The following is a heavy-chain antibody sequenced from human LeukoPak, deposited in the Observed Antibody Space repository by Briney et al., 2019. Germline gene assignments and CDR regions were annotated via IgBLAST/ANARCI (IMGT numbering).Heavy chain of an antibody. J-gene: IGHJ4*02. CDR1: GFTFSSYG. V-gene: IGHV3-33*01. CDR3: ALSIAARPYYFDY. D-gene: IGHD6-6*01. CDR2: IWYGGSNK. Sequence: PGGSLRLSCAASGFTFSSYGMHWVRQAPGKGLEWVAVIWYGGSNKYYADSVKGRFTISRDNSKNTLYLQMNSLRAEDTAVYYCALSIAARPYYFDYWGQGTLVTVSS.